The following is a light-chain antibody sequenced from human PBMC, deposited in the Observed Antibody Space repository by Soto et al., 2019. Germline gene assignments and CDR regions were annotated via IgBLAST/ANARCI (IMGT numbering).Light chain of an antibody. Sequence: DIRLTQSPSFLSASVGDRVTITCRASQGISSYLAWYQQKPGKAPKLLIYAASTLQSGVPSRFSGSGSGTEFTLTISSLQPETFATYDCQQLNSYPRTFDQATKLEIK. CDR1: QGISSY. CDR3: QQLNSYPRT. CDR2: AAS. V-gene: IGKV1-9*01. J-gene: IGKJ2*01.